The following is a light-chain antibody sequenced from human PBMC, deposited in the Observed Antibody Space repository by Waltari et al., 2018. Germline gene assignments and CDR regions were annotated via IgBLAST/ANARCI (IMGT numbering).Light chain of an antibody. CDR1: SSDVGGYNY. CDR3: SSYTSSSTPHVV. Sequence: QSALTQPASVSGSPGQSITISCTGTSSDVGGYNYVSWYQQHPGKAPKLMIYDVSNRPSGVSNRFSGSKSGNTAALTISGLQAEDEADYYCSSYTSSSTPHVVFGGGTKLTVL. V-gene: IGLV2-14*03. J-gene: IGLJ2*01. CDR2: DVS.